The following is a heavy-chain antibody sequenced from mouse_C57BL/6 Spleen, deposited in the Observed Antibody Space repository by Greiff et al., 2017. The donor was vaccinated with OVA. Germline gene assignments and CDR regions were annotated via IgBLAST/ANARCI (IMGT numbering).Heavy chain of an antibody. CDR3: ARGGTTMVTTRAMDY. V-gene: IGHV3-1*01. J-gene: IGHJ4*01. CDR2: ISYSGST. D-gene: IGHD2-2*01. Sequence: EVQLQESGPGMVKPSQSLSLTCTVTGYSITSGYDWHWIRHFPGNKLEWMGYISYSGSTNYNPSLKSRISITHDTSKNHFFLKLNSVTTEDTATYYCARGGTTMVTTRAMDYWGQGTSVTVSS. CDR1: GYSITSGYD.